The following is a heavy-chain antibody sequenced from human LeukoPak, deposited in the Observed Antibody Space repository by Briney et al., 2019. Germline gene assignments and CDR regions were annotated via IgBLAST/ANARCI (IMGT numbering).Heavy chain of an antibody. CDR3: ARDRLVVVTAIDY. CDR2: INTNTGNP. CDR1: GYTFTTYA. V-gene: IGHV7-4-1*02. Sequence: GASVKVSCKASGYTFTTYAMNWVRQAPGQGLEWMGWINTNTGNPTYAQGFTGRFVFSLDTSVTTAYLQISRLKADDTAVYYCARDRLVVVTAIDYWGQGTLVTVSS. D-gene: IGHD2-21*02. J-gene: IGHJ4*02.